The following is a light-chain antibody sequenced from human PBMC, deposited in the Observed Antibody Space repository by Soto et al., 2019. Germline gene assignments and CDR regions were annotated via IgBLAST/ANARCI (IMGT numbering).Light chain of an antibody. Sequence: QSVLTQPASVSGSPGQSITISCTGTSSDVGNYNLVSWYQQFPGKAPKLIIYEGSRRPSGVSNRFSGSKSGNTASLTISGLQAEDEADYYGCSYAGSFTFDVFGGGTKLTVL. CDR2: EGS. J-gene: IGLJ2*01. V-gene: IGLV2-23*03. CDR1: SSDVGNYNL. CDR3: CSYAGSFTFDV.